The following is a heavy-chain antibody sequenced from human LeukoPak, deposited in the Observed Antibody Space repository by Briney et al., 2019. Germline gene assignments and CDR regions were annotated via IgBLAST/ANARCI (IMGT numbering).Heavy chain of an antibody. Sequence: PGGSLRLSCAASGFTFDDYGMSWVRQAPGKGLEWVSGINWNGGSTGYADSVKGRFTISRDNAKNSLYLQMNSLRAEDTALYYCARKAQGYYGSGSSRYYYYMDVWGKGTTVTVSS. V-gene: IGHV3-20*04. CDR3: ARKAQGYYGSGSSRYYYYMDV. CDR2: INWNGGST. CDR1: GFTFDDYG. J-gene: IGHJ6*03. D-gene: IGHD3-10*01.